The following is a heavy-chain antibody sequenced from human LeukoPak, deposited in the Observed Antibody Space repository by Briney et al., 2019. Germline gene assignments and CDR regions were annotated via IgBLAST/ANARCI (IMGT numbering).Heavy chain of an antibody. D-gene: IGHD6-13*01. J-gene: IGHJ4*02. CDR3: ARQPVAADYYFGY. CDR2: IYPGDSDT. V-gene: IGHV5-51*01. CDR1: GYSFTSYW. Sequence: GESLRISCKGSGYSFTSYWIGWVRQMPGKGLEWMGIIYPGDSDTRYSPSFQGQVTISADKSISTAYLQWSSLKASDTAMYYCARQPVAADYYFGYWGQGTLVTVSS.